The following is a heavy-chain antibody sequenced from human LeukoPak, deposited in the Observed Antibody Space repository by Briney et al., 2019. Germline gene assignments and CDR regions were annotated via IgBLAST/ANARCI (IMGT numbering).Heavy chain of an antibody. CDR3: ARDPPDYGDYAWLPPVFIGMDV. D-gene: IGHD4-17*01. Sequence: ASVKVSCKASGYTFTGYYMHWVRQAPGQGLEWMGIINPSGGSTSYAQKFQGRVTMTRDTSTSTVYMELSSLRSEDTAVYYCARDPPDYGDYAWLPPVFIGMDVWGQGTTVTVSS. J-gene: IGHJ6*02. CDR2: INPSGGST. CDR1: GYTFTGYY. V-gene: IGHV1-46*01.